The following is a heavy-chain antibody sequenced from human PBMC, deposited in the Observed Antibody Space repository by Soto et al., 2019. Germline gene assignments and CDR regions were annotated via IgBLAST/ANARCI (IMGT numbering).Heavy chain of an antibody. Sequence: QVQLVQSGAEVKKPGSSVKVSCKAPGGNFSSNGIRWVRQAPGQGLELMGGIIPTFGTTNYAHKFRGRVTITADESTGTAYMELSSLRSDDTAVYYCAGASASTWYNWLDPWGQGTLVTVSS. V-gene: IGHV1-69*01. CDR1: GGNFSSNG. CDR3: AGASASTWYNWLDP. D-gene: IGHD2-2*01. J-gene: IGHJ5*02. CDR2: IIPTFGTT.